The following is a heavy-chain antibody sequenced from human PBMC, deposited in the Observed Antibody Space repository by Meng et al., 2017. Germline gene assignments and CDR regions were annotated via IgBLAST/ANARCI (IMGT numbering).Heavy chain of an antibody. Sequence: QVQLQESGPGLVRPSQTLSLTCTVSGDSISRGGYYWSWIRQHPGKGLEWIGYIYYYGSTYYDPSLKSRLTMSVDTSKHQFSLKVSSATAADTAVYYCASGNDYSMDFDSWGQGTLVTVSS. CDR1: GDSISRGGYY. CDR3: ASGNDYSMDFDS. CDR2: IYYYGST. V-gene: IGHV4-31*03. J-gene: IGHJ4*02. D-gene: IGHD4-11*01.